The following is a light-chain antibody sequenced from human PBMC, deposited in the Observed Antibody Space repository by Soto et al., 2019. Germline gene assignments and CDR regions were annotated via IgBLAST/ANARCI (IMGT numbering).Light chain of an antibody. CDR3: SSYANNINILV. Sequence: QSALTEPPSATGCTGPSVTISCAAASSVVGGNNYVSWYQQRPGKVPKVIIYEVTKRPAGVPDRFSASKAGNTASITVSGVQGEDEDDYFCSSYANNINILVFGTGTKVTVL. CDR2: EVT. V-gene: IGLV2-8*01. J-gene: IGLJ1*01. CDR1: SSVVGGNNY.